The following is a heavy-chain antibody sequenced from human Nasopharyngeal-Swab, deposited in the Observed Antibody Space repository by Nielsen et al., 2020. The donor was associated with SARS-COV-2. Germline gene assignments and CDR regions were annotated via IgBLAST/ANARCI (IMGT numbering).Heavy chain of an antibody. Sequence: ASVKVSCKASGYNFTTYDFNWVRQATGQGLEWMGWMNPNSGNTGYAQKFQGRVTMTRNTSIRTAYMELSSLRSDDTAVYYCARDLIAMIVVNGGVYFDYWGQGTLVTVSS. CDR1: GYNFTTYD. CDR3: ARDLIAMIVVNGGVYFDY. V-gene: IGHV1-8*01. D-gene: IGHD3-22*01. CDR2: MNPNSGNT. J-gene: IGHJ4*02.